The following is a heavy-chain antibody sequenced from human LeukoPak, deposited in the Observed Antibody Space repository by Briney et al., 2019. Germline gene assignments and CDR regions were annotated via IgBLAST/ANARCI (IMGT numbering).Heavy chain of an antibody. CDR2: IYYSGST. D-gene: IGHD3-22*01. J-gene: IGHJ6*02. CDR1: GGSISTYY. V-gene: IGHV4-59*12. CDR3: ATLIARYYYGMDV. Sequence: SETLSLTCTVSGGSISTYYWSWIRQPPGKGLEWIGYIYYSGSTNYNPSLKSRVTISVDTSKNQFSLKLSSVTAADTAVYYCATLIARYYYGMDVWGQGTTVTVSS.